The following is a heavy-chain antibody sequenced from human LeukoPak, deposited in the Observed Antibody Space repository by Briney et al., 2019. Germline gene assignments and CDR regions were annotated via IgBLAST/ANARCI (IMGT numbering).Heavy chain of an antibody. V-gene: IGHV3-74*01. J-gene: IGHJ6*04. Sequence: GGSLRLSCAASGFTFSDYWMHWVRLVPGKGLVWVSHINNDGSRTSYADSVKGRFTVSRDNANNTLFLQMNSLRAEDTAVYYCATFPAMDVWGKGTTVTISS. CDR1: GFTFSDYW. D-gene: IGHD2/OR15-2a*01. CDR2: INNDGSRT. CDR3: ATFPAMDV.